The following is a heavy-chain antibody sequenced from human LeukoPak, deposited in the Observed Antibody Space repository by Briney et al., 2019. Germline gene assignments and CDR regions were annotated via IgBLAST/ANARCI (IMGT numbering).Heavy chain of an antibody. Sequence: PGESLKISCEASGYNFTSYWFTWVRQMPGKGLEWMGRIAPSDSYTNYSPSFQGHVTISADKSINTAYLQWSSLKASDTAMYYCARRRRDYAGFDLWGRGTLVTVSS. V-gene: IGHV5-10-1*01. CDR3: ARRRRDYAGFDL. CDR1: GYNFTSYW. CDR2: IAPSDSYT. D-gene: IGHD4-17*01. J-gene: IGHJ2*01.